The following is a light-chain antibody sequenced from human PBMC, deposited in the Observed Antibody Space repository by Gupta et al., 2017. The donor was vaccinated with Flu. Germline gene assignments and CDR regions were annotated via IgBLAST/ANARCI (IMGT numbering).Light chain of an antibody. Sequence: AIRMTQSPSSFSASTGDRVTITCRASQNISSFLAWYQQKPGKAPKLLIYGASTLQTGVPSRFSGSGSGTDFTLTISCLQSEDFATYYCQQYYSYPRTFGQGTKVEIK. CDR3: QQYYSYPRT. J-gene: IGKJ1*01. CDR2: GAS. V-gene: IGKV1-8*01. CDR1: QNISSF.